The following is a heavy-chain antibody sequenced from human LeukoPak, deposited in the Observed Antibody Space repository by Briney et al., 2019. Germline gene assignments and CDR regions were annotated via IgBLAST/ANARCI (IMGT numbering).Heavy chain of an antibody. Sequence: GASVKVSCKASGYTFTGYYMHWVRQAPGQGLEWMGWINPNSGGTNYAQKFQGRVTMTRDTSISTAYMELSRLRSDDTAVYYCAREVVSFEHAFDIWGQGTMVTVSS. CDR3: AREVVSFEHAFDI. V-gene: IGHV1-2*02. J-gene: IGHJ3*02. CDR2: INPNSGGT. CDR1: GYTFTGYY. D-gene: IGHD1/OR15-1a*01.